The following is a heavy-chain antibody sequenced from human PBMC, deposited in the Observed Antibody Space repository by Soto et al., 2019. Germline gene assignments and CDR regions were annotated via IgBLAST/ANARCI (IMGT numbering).Heavy chain of an antibody. J-gene: IGHJ6*02. CDR1: GFTFSRYG. CDR2: ISYDGSNK. CDR3: AKGPPAAWIQLWIRYGMDV. D-gene: IGHD5-18*01. V-gene: IGHV3-30*18. Sequence: QVQLVESGGSVVQPGRSLRLSCAASGFTFSRYGMHWVRQAPGKGLEWVAVISYDGSNKYYADSVKGRFTISRDNSKNTLYLQMNSLRAEDTSVYYCAKGPPAAWIQLWIRYGMDVWGQGTTVTVSS.